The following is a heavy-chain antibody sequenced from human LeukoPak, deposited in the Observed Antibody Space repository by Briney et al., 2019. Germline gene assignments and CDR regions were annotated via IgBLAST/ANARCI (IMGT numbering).Heavy chain of an antibody. CDR3: VKDTLYNYGTGYFDY. CDR1: GFTFSSYA. D-gene: IGHD5-18*01. J-gene: IGHJ4*02. CDR2: ISNNGGST. V-gene: IGHV3-64D*09. Sequence: GGSLRLSCSASGFTFSSYAVHWVRQAPGKGLEYVSAISNNGGSTYYADSVKGRFTISRDNSKNTLYLQMSSLRAEDTAVYYCVKDTLYNYGTGYFDYWGQGTLVTVSS.